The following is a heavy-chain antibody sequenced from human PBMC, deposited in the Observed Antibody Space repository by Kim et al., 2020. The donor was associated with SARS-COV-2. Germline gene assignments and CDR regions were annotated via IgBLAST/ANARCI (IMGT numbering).Heavy chain of an antibody. CDR3: ARLPRLSPFSQNGHFDY. J-gene: IGHJ4*02. CDR2: IYYSGST. CDR1: GGSISSYH. Sequence: SETLSLTCTVSGGSISSYHWSWIRQPPGKGLEWIGYIYYSGSTNYNPSLKSRVTISVDTSKNQFSLNLSSVTAADTAMYYCARLPRLSPFSQNGHFDYWGQGTLVTVSS. V-gene: IGHV4-59*08.